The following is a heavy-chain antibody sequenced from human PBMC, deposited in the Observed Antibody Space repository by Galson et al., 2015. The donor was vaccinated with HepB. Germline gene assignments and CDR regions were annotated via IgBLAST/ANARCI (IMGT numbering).Heavy chain of an antibody. Sequence: SLRLSCAASGFTVSSNYMSWVRQAPGKGLEWVSVIYSGGSTYYADSVKGRFPNSRDTSKNTLYPQMNSLRAEDTAVYYCARAILSLRIAVAGPVYGMDVWGQGTTVTVSS. CDR2: IYSGGST. D-gene: IGHD6-19*01. CDR3: ARAILSLRIAVAGPVYGMDV. J-gene: IGHJ6*02. CDR1: GFTVSSNY. V-gene: IGHV3-66*01.